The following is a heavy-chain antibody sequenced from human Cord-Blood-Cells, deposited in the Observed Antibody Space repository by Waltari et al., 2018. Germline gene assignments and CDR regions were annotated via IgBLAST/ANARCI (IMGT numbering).Heavy chain of an antibody. CDR3: ARQVWYGSGSYYNWFDP. D-gene: IGHD3-10*01. J-gene: IGHJ5*02. CDR2: IYYSGST. Sequence: QLQLQESGPGLVKPSETLSLTCTVSGGSISSSSYYWGWIRQTPGKGLEWIGSIYYSGSTYYNPSLKSRVTISVDTSKNQFSLKLSSVTAAYTAVYYCARQVWYGSGSYYNWFDPWGQGTLVTVSS. V-gene: IGHV4-39*01. CDR1: GGSISSSSYY.